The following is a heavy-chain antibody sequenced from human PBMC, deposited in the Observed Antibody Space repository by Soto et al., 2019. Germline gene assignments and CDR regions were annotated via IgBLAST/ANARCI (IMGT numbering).Heavy chain of an antibody. J-gene: IGHJ4*02. V-gene: IGHV4-39*01. CDR2: VCYSGTS. CDR3: TARDEVTSYYINH. D-gene: IGHD2-21*02. Sequence: PSETLSLTCRVSGGSIIGINYFFFCIRQPPGEALELIGTVCYSGTSYFNPSLKSRVTTSVDTSKNQFSLSLRSVTAADTATYFCTARDEVTSYYINHWGRGTLVTVSS. CDR1: GGSIIGINYF.